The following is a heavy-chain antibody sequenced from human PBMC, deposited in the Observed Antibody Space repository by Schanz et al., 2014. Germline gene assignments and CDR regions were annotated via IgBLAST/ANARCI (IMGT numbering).Heavy chain of an antibody. V-gene: IGHV3-48*01. CDR1: GFTFSNYT. CDR3: AKSYDTSGYSGFDY. Sequence: EVQLVESGGGLVKPGGSLRLSCAASGFTFSNYTMYWVRQAPGKGLEWLSYISGSGNTIYYADSVKGRFTISRDNARNSLFLQMNSLRTEDTAVYFCAKSYDTSGYSGFDYWGQGTLVTVSS. CDR2: ISGSGNTI. D-gene: IGHD3-22*01. J-gene: IGHJ4*02.